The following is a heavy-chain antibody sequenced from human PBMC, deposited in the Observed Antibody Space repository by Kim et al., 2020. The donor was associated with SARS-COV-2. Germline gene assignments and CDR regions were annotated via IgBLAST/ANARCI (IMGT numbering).Heavy chain of an antibody. D-gene: IGHD3-10*01. J-gene: IGHJ6*02. Sequence: GGSLRLSCAASGFTFSSYGMHWVRQAPGKGLEWVAVIWYDGSNKYYADSVKGRFTISRDNSKNTLYLQMNSLRAEDTAVYYCAREYYGSGSYYYYYYGMDVWGQGTTVTVSS. V-gene: IGHV3-33*01. CDR1: GFTFSSYG. CDR3: AREYYGSGSYYYYYYGMDV. CDR2: IWYDGSNK.